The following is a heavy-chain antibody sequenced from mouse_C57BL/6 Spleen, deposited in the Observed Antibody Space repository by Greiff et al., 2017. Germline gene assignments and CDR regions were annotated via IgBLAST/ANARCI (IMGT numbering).Heavy chain of an antibody. CDR3: AREGGYSNYVRAY. V-gene: IGHV3-6*01. Sequence: EVKLMESGPGLVKPSQSLSLTCSVTGYSITSGYYWNWIRQFPGNKLEWMGYISYDGSNNYNPSLKNRISITRDTSKNQFFLKLNSVTTEDTATXYCAREGGYSNYVRAYWGQGTLVTVSA. J-gene: IGHJ3*01. D-gene: IGHD2-5*01. CDR1: GYSITSGYY. CDR2: ISYDGSN.